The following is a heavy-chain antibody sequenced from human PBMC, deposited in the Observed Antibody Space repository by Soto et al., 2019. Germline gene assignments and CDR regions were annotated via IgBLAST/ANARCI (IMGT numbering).Heavy chain of an antibody. CDR1: GYSFTSYW. J-gene: IGHJ6*02. Sequence: GASLKISCKGSGYSFTSYWISWVRQMPGKGLEWMGRIDPSDSYTNYSPSFQGHVTISADKSISTAYLQWSSLKASDTAMYYCARHWRYSSSSPVGYYYYGMDVWGQGTTVTVSS. D-gene: IGHD6-6*01. CDR2: IDPSDSYT. V-gene: IGHV5-10-1*01. CDR3: ARHWRYSSSSPVGYYYYGMDV.